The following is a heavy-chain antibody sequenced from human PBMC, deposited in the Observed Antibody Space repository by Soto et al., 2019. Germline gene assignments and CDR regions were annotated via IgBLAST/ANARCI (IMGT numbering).Heavy chain of an antibody. CDR3: ARYDGVTLYFDY. Sequence: GESLKISCKGSGYSFTKYWIGWVRQMPGKGLEWMAIIYPDESDTRYSPSFQGQVTISADKSISTAYLQWSSLKASDTAMYYCARYDGVTLYFDYWGQGTLVTVSS. CDR2: IYPDESDT. J-gene: IGHJ4*02. CDR1: GYSFTKYW. V-gene: IGHV5-51*01. D-gene: IGHD1-1*01.